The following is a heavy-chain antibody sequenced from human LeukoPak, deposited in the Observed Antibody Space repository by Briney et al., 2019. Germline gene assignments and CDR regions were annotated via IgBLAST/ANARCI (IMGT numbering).Heavy chain of an antibody. CDR3: ARKRGYSGSYFDY. D-gene: IGHD1-26*01. J-gene: IGHJ4*02. CDR2: INPNSGGT. Sequence: ASVKVSCKASGYTFTGYYMRWVRQAPGQGLEWMGWINPNSGGTNYAQKFQGRVTMTRDTSISTAYMELSRLRSDDTAVYYCARKRGYSGSYFDYWGQGTLVTVSS. CDR1: GYTFTGYY. V-gene: IGHV1-2*02.